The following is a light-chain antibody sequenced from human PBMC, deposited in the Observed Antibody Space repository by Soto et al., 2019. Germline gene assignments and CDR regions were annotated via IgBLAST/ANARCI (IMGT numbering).Light chain of an antibody. J-gene: IGKJ1*01. CDR1: QGINTY. Sequence: DIQLTKSPSFLSASGGDRVSITCRASQGINTYLVWYQQKTGKAPKLLIYAASTLQSGVPPTFSGSGSGTEFTLTISSMQTEDFANYYCQQFNSYPITFGQGTKVEIK. CDR3: QQFNSYPIT. V-gene: IGKV1-9*01. CDR2: AAS.